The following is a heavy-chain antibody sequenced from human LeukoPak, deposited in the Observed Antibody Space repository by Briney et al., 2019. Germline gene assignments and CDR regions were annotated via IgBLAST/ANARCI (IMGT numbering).Heavy chain of an antibody. CDR1: GGSFSGYY. Sequence: PSETLPLTCAVYGGSFSGYYWSWIRQPPGKGLEWIGEINHSGSTNYNPSLKSRVTISVDTSKNQFSLKLSSVTAADTAVYYCARGGVVVITAPFDYWGQGTLVTVSS. J-gene: IGHJ4*02. D-gene: IGHD3-22*01. CDR3: ARGGVVVITAPFDY. V-gene: IGHV4-34*01. CDR2: INHSGST.